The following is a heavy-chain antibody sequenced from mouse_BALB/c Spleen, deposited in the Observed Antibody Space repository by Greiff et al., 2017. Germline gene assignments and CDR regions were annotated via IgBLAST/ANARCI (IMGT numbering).Heavy chain of an antibody. D-gene: IGHD2-1*01. V-gene: IGHV5-17*02. Sequence: EVKLVESGGGLVQPGGSRKLSCAASGFTFSSFGMHWVRQAPEKGLEWVAYISSGSSTIYYADTVKGRFTISRDNPKNTLFLQMTSLRSEDTAMYYCARSHGNYYFDYWGQGTTLTVSS. CDR2: ISSGSSTI. J-gene: IGHJ2*01. CDR3: ARSHGNYYFDY. CDR1: GFTFSSFG.